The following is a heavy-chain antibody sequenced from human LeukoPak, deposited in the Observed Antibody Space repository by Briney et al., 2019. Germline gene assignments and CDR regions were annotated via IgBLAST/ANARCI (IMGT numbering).Heavy chain of an antibody. CDR3: ARVGDGYNPGAFDI. V-gene: IGHV4-34*01. Sequence: SETLSLTCAVYGGSFSGYYWSWIRQPPGKGPEWIGEINHSGSTNYNPSLKSRVTISVDTSKNQFSLKLSSVTAADTAVYYCARVGDGYNPGAFDIWGQGTMVTVSS. CDR1: GGSFSGYY. J-gene: IGHJ3*02. CDR2: INHSGST. D-gene: IGHD5-24*01.